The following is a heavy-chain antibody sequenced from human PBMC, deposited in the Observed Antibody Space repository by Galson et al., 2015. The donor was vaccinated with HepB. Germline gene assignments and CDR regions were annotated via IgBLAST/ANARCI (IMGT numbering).Heavy chain of an antibody. CDR1: GYDFNKYG. V-gene: IGHV1-18*04. CDR2: ISGYNGYT. J-gene: IGHJ4*02. CDR3: VRDVDYSNHGPQLDY. D-gene: IGHD4-11*01. Sequence: SVKVSCKVSGYDFNKYGISWVRQGPGQGLEWMGWISGYNGYTKYALKFEDRVTLSTDPPAKTAYMEMRSLKSDDAALYFCVRDVDYSNHGPQLDYWGQGTRVTVSS.